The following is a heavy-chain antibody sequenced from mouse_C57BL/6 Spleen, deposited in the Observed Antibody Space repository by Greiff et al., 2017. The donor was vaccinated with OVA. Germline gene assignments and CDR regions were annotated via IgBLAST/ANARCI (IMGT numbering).Heavy chain of an antibody. Sequence: VQLQQSGAELVRPGASVKLSCTASGFNIKDYYMHWVKQRPEQGLEWIGRIDPEDGDTEYAPKFQGKATMTADTSSNTAYLQLSSLTSEDTAVYYCTTDLYDYDVRVDYFDYWGQGTTLTVSS. CDR3: TTDLYDYDVRVDYFDY. V-gene: IGHV14-1*01. CDR1: GFNIKDYY. D-gene: IGHD2-4*01. CDR2: IDPEDGDT. J-gene: IGHJ2*01.